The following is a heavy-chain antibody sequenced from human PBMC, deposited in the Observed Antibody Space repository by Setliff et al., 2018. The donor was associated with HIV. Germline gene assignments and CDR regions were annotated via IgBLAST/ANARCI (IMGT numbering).Heavy chain of an antibody. V-gene: IGHV3-23*01. D-gene: IGHD3-10*01. J-gene: IGHJ1*01. CDR2: LSGSGGST. CDR3: AQAQTSVSGSYYQYLQH. CDR1: ALTFSNYA. Sequence: GSLRLSCAASALTFSNYAMTWVRQAPGKGLEWVSSLSGSGGSTYYADSVKGRFTISRDNSKNTLYLRMNSLRAEDTAVYYCAQAQTSVSGSYYQYLQHWGQGTLVTVSS.